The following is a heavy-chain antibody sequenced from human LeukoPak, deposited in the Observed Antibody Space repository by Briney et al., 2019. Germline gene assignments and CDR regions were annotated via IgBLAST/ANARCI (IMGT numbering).Heavy chain of an antibody. CDR3: ARDREGDYFDY. Sequence: GGSLRLSCGASGFTFSSYSMNWVRQAPGKGLEWVSSISSSSSYIYYADSVKGRFTISRDNAKNSLYLQMNSLRAEDTAVYYCARDREGDYFDYWGQGTLVTVSS. J-gene: IGHJ4*02. CDR2: ISSSSSYI. D-gene: IGHD3-16*01. V-gene: IGHV3-21*01. CDR1: GFTFSSYS.